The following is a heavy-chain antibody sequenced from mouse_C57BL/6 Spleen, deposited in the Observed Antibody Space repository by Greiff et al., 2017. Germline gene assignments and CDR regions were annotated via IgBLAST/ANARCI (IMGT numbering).Heavy chain of an antibody. CDR3: ARFTSVRDY. CDR2: IDPSDSYT. CDR1: GYTFTSYW. D-gene: IGHD1-1*01. V-gene: IGHV1-69*01. J-gene: IGHJ2*01. Sequence: QVQLQQPGAELVMPGASVKLSCKASGYTFTSYWMHWVKQRPGQGLEWIGEIDPSDSYTNYNQKFKGKSTLTVDKSSSTAYMQISSLTSEASAFYVCARFTSVRDYWGQGTTLTVSS.